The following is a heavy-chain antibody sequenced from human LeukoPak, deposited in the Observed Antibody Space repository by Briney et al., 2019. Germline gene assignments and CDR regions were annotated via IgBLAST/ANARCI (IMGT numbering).Heavy chain of an antibody. D-gene: IGHD3-3*01. Sequence: GGSLRLLCEAYGFTVSSIYRSWIRQATGKGLEWVSVIYSGGSTYYADSVEGRFTISRDNSKNTLYLQMNSLKPEDTALYYCARDLRFLEWLSDYYYYGMDVWGQGTTVTVSS. CDR2: IYSGGST. CDR1: GFTVSSIY. V-gene: IGHV3-53*01. CDR3: ARDLRFLEWLSDYYYYGMDV. J-gene: IGHJ6*02.